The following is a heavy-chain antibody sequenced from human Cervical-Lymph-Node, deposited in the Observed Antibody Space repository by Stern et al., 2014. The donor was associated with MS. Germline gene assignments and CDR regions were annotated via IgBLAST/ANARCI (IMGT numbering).Heavy chain of an antibody. J-gene: IGHJ4*02. D-gene: IGHD2-2*03. CDR1: GYTFTGYS. CDR3: ARDWIASGGELFY. V-gene: IGHV1-2*06. Sequence: QVQLVQSGAEVKKPGASVKVSCKASGYTFTGYSLHWVRQAPGQGLEWMGRINPNSGGTNFAQKFRGRVTMTRDTSIGTAYMELSRLRSDDTAVYYCARDWIASGGELFYWGQGTLVTVSS. CDR2: INPNSGGT.